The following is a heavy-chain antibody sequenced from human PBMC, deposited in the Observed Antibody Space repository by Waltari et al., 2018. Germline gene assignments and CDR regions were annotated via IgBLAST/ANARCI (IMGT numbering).Heavy chain of an antibody. CDR2: IYHSGST. Sequence: QVQLQESGPGLVQPSQTLSLTCTFSGGSISSGGYYWIWLRQHPGKGLEWIGYIYHSGSTYYNPALKSRVTISVDRSKNQFSLKLSSVTAADTAVYYCARVGDILTGYYSSFDYWGQGTLVTVSS. D-gene: IGHD3-9*01. CDR3: ARVGDILTGYYSSFDY. J-gene: IGHJ4*02. V-gene: IGHV4-31*03. CDR1: GGSISSGGYY.